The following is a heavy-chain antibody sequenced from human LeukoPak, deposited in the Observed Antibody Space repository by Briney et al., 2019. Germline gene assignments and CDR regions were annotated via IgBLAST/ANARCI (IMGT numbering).Heavy chain of an antibody. CDR1: GFTFSCYS. D-gene: IGHD6-13*01. J-gene: IGHJ4*02. V-gene: IGHV3-21*01. CDR2: ISSSSSYI. CDR3: ARVVWYSGSWDDY. Sequence: GGSLRLSCAASGFTFSCYSMNWVRQAPGNGLEWVSSISSSSSYISYADSVKGRFTISRDNAKNSLYLQMNSLRAEDTAVYYCARVVWYSGSWDDYWGQGTLVTVSS.